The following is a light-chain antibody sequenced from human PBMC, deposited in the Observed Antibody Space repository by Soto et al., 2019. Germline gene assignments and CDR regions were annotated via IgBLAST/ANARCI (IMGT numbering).Light chain of an antibody. J-gene: IGKJ1*01. CDR2: AAS. CDR3: LQYHSSWT. V-gene: IGKV1-6*01. Sequence: AIQMTQSPSSLSASVGDRVSITCRASQAIREDLGWYQKKPGKAPKLLIFAASRLERGVPSRFSGSGSGTDFTLTISSLQPEDFATYYGLQYHSSWTFGQGTKVE. CDR1: QAIRED.